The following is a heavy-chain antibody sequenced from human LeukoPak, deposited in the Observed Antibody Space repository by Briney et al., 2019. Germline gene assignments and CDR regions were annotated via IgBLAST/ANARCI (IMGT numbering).Heavy chain of an antibody. V-gene: IGHV4-59*01. Sequence: SETLPLTCTVSGGSIGSFYWSWIRQPPGKGLEWIGHLHYSGRTNHNPSLKSRLTMLIDKSKNQFSLNLSSVTAADTAVYYCARVASKGGMDVWGQGTTVTVSS. CDR3: ARVASKGGMDV. CDR1: GGSIGSFY. CDR2: LHYSGRT. J-gene: IGHJ6*02. D-gene: IGHD5/OR15-5a*01.